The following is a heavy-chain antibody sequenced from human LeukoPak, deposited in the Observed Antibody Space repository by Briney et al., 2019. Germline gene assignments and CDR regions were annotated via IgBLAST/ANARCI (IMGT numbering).Heavy chain of an antibody. CDR1: GGSNRSSSYY. J-gene: IGHJ4*02. CDR3: ARHPLYGDYVAGNY. Sequence: PSETLSLTCTVSGGSNRSSSYYWGWIRQPPGKGLEWIGSFYYSGSTYYNPALKSRVTISVDTSQNQFSLKLSSVTAADTAVYYCARHPLYGDYVAGNYWGQGTLVTVSS. CDR2: FYYSGST. V-gene: IGHV4-39*01. D-gene: IGHD4-17*01.